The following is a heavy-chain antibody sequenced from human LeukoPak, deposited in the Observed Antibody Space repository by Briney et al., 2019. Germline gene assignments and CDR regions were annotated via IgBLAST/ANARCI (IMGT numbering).Heavy chain of an antibody. CDR3: ARAKGDSSGYDPYYFDY. J-gene: IGHJ4*02. Sequence: GGSLRLSCAASGFTFSSYGMHWVRQAPGKGLEWVAVIWYDGSNKYYADSVKGRFTISRDNSKNTLYLQMNSLRAEDTAVYYCARAKGDSSGYDPYYFDYWGQGTLVTVSS. CDR2: IWYDGSNK. CDR1: GFTFSSYG. D-gene: IGHD3-22*01. V-gene: IGHV3-33*01.